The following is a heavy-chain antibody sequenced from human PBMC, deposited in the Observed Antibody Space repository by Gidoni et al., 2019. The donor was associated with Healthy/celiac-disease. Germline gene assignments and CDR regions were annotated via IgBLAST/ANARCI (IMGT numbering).Heavy chain of an antibody. V-gene: IGHV3-30*18. CDR1: GFPFSSSC. CDR2: LSYDGSNK. CDR3: AKVMAPGSYFDY. Sequence: QVQLVESGGGVVQPGGSLRLSCAASGFPFSSSCMHWVRQAPGQGLEWVAVLSYDGSNKYYADSVKGRFTISRDNSKNTLYLQMNSLRAEDTAVYYCAKVMAPGSYFDYWGQGTLVTVSS. J-gene: IGHJ4*02. D-gene: IGHD3-10*01.